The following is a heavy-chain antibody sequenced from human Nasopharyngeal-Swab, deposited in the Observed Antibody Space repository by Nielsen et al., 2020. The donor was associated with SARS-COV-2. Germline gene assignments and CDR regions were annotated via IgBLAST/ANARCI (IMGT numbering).Heavy chain of an antibody. D-gene: IGHD5-18*01. CDR2: ISYDGSNK. CDR1: GFTFSSYA. CDR3: ASESAMAWGGVDY. Sequence: GESLKISCAASGFTFSSYAMHWVRQASGKGLEWVAVISYDGSNKYYADSVKGRFTISRDNSKNTLYLQMNSLRAEDSAVYYCASESAMAWGGVDYWGQGALVTVSS. J-gene: IGHJ4*02. V-gene: IGHV3-30-3*01.